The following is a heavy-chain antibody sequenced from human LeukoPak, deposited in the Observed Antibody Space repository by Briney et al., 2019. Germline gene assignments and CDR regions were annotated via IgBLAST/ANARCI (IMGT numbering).Heavy chain of an antibody. Sequence: ASVKVSCKVSGYTLTELSMHWVRQAPGKGLEWMGGFDPEDGETIYAQKFQGRVTMTEDTSTDTAYMELSSLRSEDTAVYYCATAPNPIRVPAAILPCYYGMDVWGQGTTVTVSS. J-gene: IGHJ6*02. CDR2: FDPEDGET. D-gene: IGHD2-2*01. CDR1: GYTLTELS. CDR3: ATAPNPIRVPAAILPCYYGMDV. V-gene: IGHV1-24*01.